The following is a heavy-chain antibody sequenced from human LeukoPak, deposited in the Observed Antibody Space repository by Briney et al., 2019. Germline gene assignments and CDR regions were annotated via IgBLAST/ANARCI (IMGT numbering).Heavy chain of an antibody. CDR2: VSGSGGST. J-gene: IGHJ6*02. CDR3: AKDLVVVPAAMGYYYYGMDV. V-gene: IGHV3-23*01. CDR1: GFTFSSYA. D-gene: IGHD2-2*01. Sequence: GGSLRLSCAASGFTFSSYAMSWVRRAPGKGLEWVSAVSGSGGSTYYADSVKGRFTISRDNSKNTLYLQMNSLRAEDTAVYYCAKDLVVVPAAMGYYYYGMDVWGQGTTVTVSS.